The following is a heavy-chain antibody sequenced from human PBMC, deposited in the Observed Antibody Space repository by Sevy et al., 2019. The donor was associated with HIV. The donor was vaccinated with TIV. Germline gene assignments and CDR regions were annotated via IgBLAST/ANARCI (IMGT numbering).Heavy chain of an antibody. D-gene: IGHD5-18*01. CDR1: GFTVNSNY. J-gene: IGHJ4*02. Sequence: GGSLRLSCAASGFTVNSNYMTWVRQAPGKGLEGVSVIYSDGTTYHADSVKDRFTISRDNSKNTLYLQMNSLRAEDTAVYYCASGKSGYGYALNYWGQGTLVTVSS. V-gene: IGHV3-66*01. CDR2: IYSDGTT. CDR3: ASGKSGYGYALNY.